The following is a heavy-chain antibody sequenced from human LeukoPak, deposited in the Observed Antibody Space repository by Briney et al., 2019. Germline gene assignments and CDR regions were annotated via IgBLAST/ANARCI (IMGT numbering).Heavy chain of an antibody. D-gene: IGHD4-17*01. CDR1: GGSFSGYY. CDR2: INHSGSA. Sequence: SETLSLTCAVSGGSFSGYYWTWVRQPPGKGLEWIGEINHSGSANYNPSLKSRVTISLDTSKNQFSLKLSSVTAADTAVYYCARGQGTVTTHWGQGTLVTVSS. CDR3: ARGQGTVTTH. J-gene: IGHJ4*02. V-gene: IGHV4-34*01.